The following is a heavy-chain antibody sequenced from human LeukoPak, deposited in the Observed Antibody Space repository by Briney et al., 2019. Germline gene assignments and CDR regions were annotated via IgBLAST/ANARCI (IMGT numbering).Heavy chain of an antibody. CDR2: ISSSGSTI. D-gene: IGHD6-13*01. CDR1: GFTFSDYY. V-gene: IGHV3-11*01. CDR3: ARDLAAAGLIDAFDI. Sequence: GGSLRLSCAASGFTFSDYYMSWIRQAPGKGLEWVSYISSSGSTIYYADSVKGRFTISRDNAKNSLYPQMNSLRAEDTVVYYCARDLAAAGLIDAFDIWGQGTMVTVSS. J-gene: IGHJ3*02.